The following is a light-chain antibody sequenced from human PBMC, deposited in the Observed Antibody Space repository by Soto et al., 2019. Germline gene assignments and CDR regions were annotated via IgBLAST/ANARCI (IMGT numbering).Light chain of an antibody. CDR3: LQAVQTPPI. V-gene: IGKV2-28*01. CDR1: QSLLDDNGTNY. Sequence: DIVMTQSPLSLPVTPGEPASISCRSSQSLLDDNGTNYLNWYLQKPGQSPQLLIYFAFTRPSGVPDRFSGSGSGTDFTLQISRVEAEDVGVYYCLQAVQTPPIFGQGTRLEIK. J-gene: IGKJ5*01. CDR2: FAF.